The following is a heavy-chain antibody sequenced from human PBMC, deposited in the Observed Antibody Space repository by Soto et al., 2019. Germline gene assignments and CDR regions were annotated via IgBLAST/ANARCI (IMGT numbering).Heavy chain of an antibody. CDR3: PKGHYDYSGYDSHFDY. D-gene: IGHD5-12*01. Sequence: GGSLRLSCAASGFTFSSYAMSWVRQAPGKGLEWVSAISGSGGSTYYADSVKGRFTISRDNSKNTLYLQMNSLRAEDTAVYYCPKGHYDYSGYDSHFDYWGQGTPVTVSS. CDR1: GFTFSSYA. CDR2: ISGSGGST. V-gene: IGHV3-23*01. J-gene: IGHJ4*02.